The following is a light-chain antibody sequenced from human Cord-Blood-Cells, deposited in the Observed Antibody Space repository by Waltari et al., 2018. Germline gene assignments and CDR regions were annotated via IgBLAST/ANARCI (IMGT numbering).Light chain of an antibody. CDR3: SSYTSSSTLV. CDR1: SSDVGGYNY. Sequence: QSALTQPASVSGSPGQSITISCTGTSSDVGGYNYVSWYQQHPGKAPKLMIYEVSNRPSGVSKRCAGSKSGNTASLTIAGLQAEDEADYYCSSYTSSSTLVFGTGTKVTVL. CDR2: EVS. J-gene: IGLJ1*01. V-gene: IGLV2-14*01.